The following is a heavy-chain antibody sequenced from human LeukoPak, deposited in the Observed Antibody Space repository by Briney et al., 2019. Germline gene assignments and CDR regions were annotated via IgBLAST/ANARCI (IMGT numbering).Heavy chain of an antibody. V-gene: IGHV4-59*08. J-gene: IGHJ4*02. Sequence: PSETLSLTCTVSGGSISSYYWSWIRQPPGKGLEWIGYIYYSGSTNYNPSLKSRVTISVDTSKNQFSLKLSSVTAADTAVYYCARHSLDYYDSSGYYLYYFDYWGQGTLVTVSS. CDR3: ARHSLDYYDSSGYYLYYFDY. D-gene: IGHD3-22*01. CDR2: IYYSGST. CDR1: GGSISSYY.